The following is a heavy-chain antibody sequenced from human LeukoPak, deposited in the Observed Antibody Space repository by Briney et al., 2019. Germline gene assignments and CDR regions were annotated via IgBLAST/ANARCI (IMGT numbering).Heavy chain of an antibody. CDR2: IRSKANSYAT. Sequence: PGGSLRLSCAASGFTFTNAWMTWVRQAPGKGLEWVGRIRSKANSYATAYAASVKGRFTISRDDSKNTAYLQMNSLKTEDTAVYYCTGELFDYWGQGTLVTVSS. CDR3: TGELFDY. CDR1: GFTFTNAW. J-gene: IGHJ4*02. D-gene: IGHD1-26*01. V-gene: IGHV3-73*01.